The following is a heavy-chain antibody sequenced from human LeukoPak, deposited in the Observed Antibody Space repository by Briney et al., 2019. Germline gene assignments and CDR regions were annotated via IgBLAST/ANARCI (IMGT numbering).Heavy chain of an antibody. D-gene: IGHD2-2*02. J-gene: IGHJ6*03. V-gene: IGHV4-59*01. CDR1: GGSISSYY. Sequence: SETLSLTCTVSGGSISSYYWSWIRQPPGKGLEWIGYIYYSGSTNYNPSLKSRVTISVDTSKNQFSLKLSSVTAADTAVYYCARTGYCSSASCYTASRPYYYYMDVWGKGTTVTVSS. CDR2: IYYSGST. CDR3: ARTGYCSSASCYTASRPYYYYMDV.